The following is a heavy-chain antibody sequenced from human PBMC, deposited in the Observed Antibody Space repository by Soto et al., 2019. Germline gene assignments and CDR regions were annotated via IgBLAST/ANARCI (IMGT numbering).Heavy chain of an antibody. J-gene: IGHJ6*02. Sequence: SETLSLTCTVPGGSISSYYWSWIRQPPGKGLEWIGYIYYSGSTNYNPSLKSRVTISVDTSKNQFSLKLSSVTAADTAVYYCARAAGSGSYLDNYYYGMDVWGQGTTVTVSS. D-gene: IGHD1-26*01. CDR3: ARAAGSGSYLDNYYYGMDV. CDR1: GGSISSYY. CDR2: IYYSGST. V-gene: IGHV4-59*01.